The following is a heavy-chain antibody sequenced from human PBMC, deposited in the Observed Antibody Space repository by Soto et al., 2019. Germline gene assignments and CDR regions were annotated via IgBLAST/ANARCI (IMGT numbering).Heavy chain of an antibody. J-gene: IGHJ4*02. D-gene: IGHD3-9*01. Sequence: GGSLRLSCAASGFSVTSNYMTWVRQAPGKGLECVSVIYAGGNTYYPDSVKGRFTISSDNSKNTLFLQMNNLRAEDTAVYYCTRVTTFYDILTSSYALNYFDYWGQGTRVTVSS. CDR2: IYAGGNT. V-gene: IGHV3-53*01. CDR1: GFSVTSNY. CDR3: TRVTTFYDILTSSYALNYFDY.